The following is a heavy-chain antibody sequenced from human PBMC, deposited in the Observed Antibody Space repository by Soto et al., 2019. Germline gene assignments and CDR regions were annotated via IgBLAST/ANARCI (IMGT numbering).Heavy chain of an antibody. CDR3: ARLSTDYDFWSGYYGNNWFDP. J-gene: IGHJ5*02. CDR2: INHSGST. CDR1: GGSFSGYY. V-gene: IGHV4-34*01. Sequence: SETLSLTCAVYGGSFSGYYWSWIRQPPGKGLEWIGEINHSGSTNYNPSLKSRVTISVDTSKNQFSLKLSSVTAADTAVYYCARLSTDYDFWSGYYGNNWFDPWGQGTLVTVSS. D-gene: IGHD3-3*01.